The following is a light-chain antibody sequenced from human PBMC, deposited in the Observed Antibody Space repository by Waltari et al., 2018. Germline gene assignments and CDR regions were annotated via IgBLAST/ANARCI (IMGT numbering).Light chain of an antibody. J-gene: IGKJ1*01. CDR3: QQYNDWPRT. V-gene: IGKV3-15*01. Sequence: EIVMTQSPATLSVSPGERATLSYRASQSISSNLAWYQQKPGQAPRLLIYSAATRATGIPARFSGSGSGTEFTLTISSLQSEDFAIYCCQQYNDWPRTFGQGTKVEIK. CDR1: QSISSN. CDR2: SAA.